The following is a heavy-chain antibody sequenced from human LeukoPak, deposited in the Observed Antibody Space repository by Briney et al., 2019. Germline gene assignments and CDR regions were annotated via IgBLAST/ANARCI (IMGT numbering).Heavy chain of an antibody. V-gene: IGHV5-51*01. D-gene: IGHD2-2*01. Sequence: GESLKISCEGSGYRFASYWIGWVRQMPGKGLEWMGIIYPGDSDTRYSPSFQGQVTISADKSIATAYLQWSSLKASDTAMYYCARGNHCGSTSCALDCWGQGTLVTVSS. CDR1: GYRFASYW. CDR3: ARGNHCGSTSCALDC. J-gene: IGHJ4*02. CDR2: IYPGDSDT.